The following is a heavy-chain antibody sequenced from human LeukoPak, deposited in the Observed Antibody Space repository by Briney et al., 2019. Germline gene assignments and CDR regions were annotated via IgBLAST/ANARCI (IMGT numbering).Heavy chain of an antibody. V-gene: IGHV4-59*01. Sequence: SETLSLTCTVSGVSISSYYWSWIRQPPGKGLEWIGYIYYSGSTNYNPSLKSRVTISVDTSKNQFSLKLSSVTAADTAVYYCARGLGYCSGGGCPGVPYNWFDPWGQGTLVTVSS. J-gene: IGHJ5*02. CDR2: IYYSGST. D-gene: IGHD2-15*01. CDR1: GVSISSYY. CDR3: ARGLGYCSGGGCPGVPYNWFDP.